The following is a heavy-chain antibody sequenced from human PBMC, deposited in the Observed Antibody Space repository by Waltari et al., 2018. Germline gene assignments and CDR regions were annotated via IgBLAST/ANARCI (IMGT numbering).Heavy chain of an antibody. CDR1: GGTFSTYS. V-gene: IGHV1-69*10. CDR3: ARARTQLRSGDNYYYYMDV. D-gene: IGHD2-2*01. J-gene: IGHJ6*03. CDR2: ILPGLNIP. Sequence: QVQLVQSGAEVMKPGSSVKVSCKASGGTFSTYSINWVRQAPGQGLVWVGGILPGLNIPNSAQKFQGRVTLTADKSTSTAYMELSGLRSEDTAAYYCARARTQLRSGDNYYYYMDVWGKGTTVTVSS.